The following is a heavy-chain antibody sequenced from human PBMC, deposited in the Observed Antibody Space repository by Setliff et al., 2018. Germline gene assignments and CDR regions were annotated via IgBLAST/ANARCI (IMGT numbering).Heavy chain of an antibody. CDR3: ARAPLMAVVPPDANWFDP. Sequence: GASVKVSCKASGHSFINYGITWVRQAPGQGLEWMGWISPYKSDTNYAQKFQGRVSMTTDTYTSTAYMELRNLRSDDTALYYCARAPLMAVVPPDANWFDPWGQGTMVTVAS. D-gene: IGHD2-2*01. V-gene: IGHV1-18*01. CDR1: GHSFINYG. CDR2: ISPYKSDT. J-gene: IGHJ5*02.